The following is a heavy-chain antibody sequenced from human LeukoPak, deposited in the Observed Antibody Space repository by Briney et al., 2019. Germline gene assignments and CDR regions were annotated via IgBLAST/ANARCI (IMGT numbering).Heavy chain of an antibody. D-gene: IGHD3-22*01. J-gene: IGHJ4*02. CDR1: GFTFSSYA. Sequence: PGGSLRLSCAASGFTFSSYAMSWVRQAPGKGLEWVSYISSSGSTIYYADSVKGRFTISRDNAKNSLYLQMNSLRAEDTAVYYCARGLWLLLSVYFDYWGQGTLVTVSS. CDR2: ISSSGSTI. V-gene: IGHV3-48*03. CDR3: ARGLWLLLSVYFDY.